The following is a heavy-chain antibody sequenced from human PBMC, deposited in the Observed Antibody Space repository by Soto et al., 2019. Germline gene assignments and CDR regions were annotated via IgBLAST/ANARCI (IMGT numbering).Heavy chain of an antibody. V-gene: IGHV4-4*02. CDR3: ARGYGRNFDY. CDR1: NGSISSSNW. CDR2: IYHSGST. J-gene: IGHJ4*02. Sequence: PSETLSLTCTVSNGSISSSNWWSWVRQPPGKGLEWIGQIYHSGSTNYNPSLKSRVTISVDTSKNQFSLKLSSVTAADTAVYYCARGYGRNFDYWGQGTLVTVSS. D-gene: IGHD5-18*01.